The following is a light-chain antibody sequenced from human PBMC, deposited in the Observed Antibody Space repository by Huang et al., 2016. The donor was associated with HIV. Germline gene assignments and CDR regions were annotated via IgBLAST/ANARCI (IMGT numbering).Light chain of an antibody. CDR1: QIVFSTSTNKDY. Sequence: DIVMAQSPVSLAVSLGERATLTCRSSQIVFSTSTNKDYLAWFQQKPGQPPKLLLFWSSTREVGVPDRCSGSGSGTHFTLTIANLEADDAAIYYCQQYYASPQTFGQGTRV. J-gene: IGKJ1*01. CDR2: WSS. V-gene: IGKV4-1*01. CDR3: QQYYASPQT.